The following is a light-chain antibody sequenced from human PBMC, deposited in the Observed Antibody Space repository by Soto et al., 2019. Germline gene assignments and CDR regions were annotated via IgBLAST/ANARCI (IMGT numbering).Light chain of an antibody. Sequence: EIVMTQSPATLSVSPGERATLSCRASQSVSSNLAWYQQKPGQAPRLLIYGASTRATGIPARFSGSGSGTEFTLTISSLQSEDSAIYYCQQYHNWPPLTFGGGTKVEIK. V-gene: IGKV3-15*01. CDR2: GAS. CDR3: QQYHNWPPLT. CDR1: QSVSSN. J-gene: IGKJ4*01.